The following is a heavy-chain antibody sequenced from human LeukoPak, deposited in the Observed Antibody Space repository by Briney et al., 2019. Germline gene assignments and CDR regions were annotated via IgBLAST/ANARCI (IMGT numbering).Heavy chain of an antibody. CDR1: GFTFSSYA. CDR3: ANDRPHPSAEPTNFDY. J-gene: IGHJ4*02. V-gene: IGHV3-23*01. Sequence: GGSLRLSCAASGFTFSSYAMSWVRQAPGKGLEGVSAINGGGSRTYYADSVKGRFIISRDNSKNTLYLQMNSLRAEDTAVYYCANDRPHPSAEPTNFDYWGQGTLITVSS. D-gene: IGHD1-14*01. CDR2: INGGGSRT.